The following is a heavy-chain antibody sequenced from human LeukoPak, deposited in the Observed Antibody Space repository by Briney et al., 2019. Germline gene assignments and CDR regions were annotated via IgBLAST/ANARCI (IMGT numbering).Heavy chain of an antibody. CDR2: ISGSGGST. CDR3: ANYYDSSGSSYFDY. CDR1: GFTFSSYA. V-gene: IGHV3-23*01. Sequence: GGSLRLSCAASGFTFSSYAMSWVRQAPGKGLEWVSAISGSGGSTYYADSVKGQFTISRDNSKNTLYLQMNSLRAEDTAVYYCANYYDSSGSSYFDYWGQGTLVTVSS. D-gene: IGHD3-22*01. J-gene: IGHJ4*02.